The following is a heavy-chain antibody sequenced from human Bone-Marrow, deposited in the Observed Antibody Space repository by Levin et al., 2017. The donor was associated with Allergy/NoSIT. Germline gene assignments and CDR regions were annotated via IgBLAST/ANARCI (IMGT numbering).Heavy chain of an antibody. CDR2: ISGSGGST. J-gene: IGHJ4*02. CDR3: AKYRDGYNLIDY. D-gene: IGHD5-24*01. Sequence: LTCAASGFTFSSYAMSWVRQAPGKGLEWVSAISGSGGSTYYADSVKGRFTISRDNSKNTLYLQMNSLRAEDTAVYYCAKYRDGYNLIDYWGQGTLVTVSS. CDR1: GFTFSSYA. V-gene: IGHV3-23*01.